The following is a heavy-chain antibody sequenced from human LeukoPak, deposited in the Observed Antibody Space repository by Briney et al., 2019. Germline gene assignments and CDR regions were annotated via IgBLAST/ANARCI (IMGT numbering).Heavy chain of an antibody. CDR1: GFTFSSYE. Sequence: GGSLRLSCAASGFTFSSYEMNWVRQAPGKGLEWVSYISSSGSTIYYADSVKGRFTISRDNAKNSLYLQMNSLRAEDTAVYYCQLVRGYYGMDVWGQGTTVTVSS. V-gene: IGHV3-48*03. D-gene: IGHD6-13*01. CDR2: ISSSGSTI. CDR3: QLVRGYYGMDV. J-gene: IGHJ6*02.